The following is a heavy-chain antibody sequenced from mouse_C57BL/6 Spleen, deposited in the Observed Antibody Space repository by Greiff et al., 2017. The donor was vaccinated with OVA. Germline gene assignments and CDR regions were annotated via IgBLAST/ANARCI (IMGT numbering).Heavy chain of an antibody. CDR2: IDPSDSET. V-gene: IGHV1-52*01. D-gene: IGHD1-1*01. J-gene: IGHJ1*03. CDR3: ASHGSSYRNFEV. CDR1: GYTFTSYW. Sequence: VKLQQPGAELVRPGSSVKLSCKASGYTFTSYWMHWVKQRPIQGLEWIGNIDPSDSETHYNQKFKDKATLTVDKSSSTAYMQLSSLTSEDSAVYYCASHGSSYRNFEVWGTGTTVTVSS.